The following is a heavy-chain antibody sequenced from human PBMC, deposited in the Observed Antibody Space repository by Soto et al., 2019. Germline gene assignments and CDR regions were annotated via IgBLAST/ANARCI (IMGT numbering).Heavy chain of an antibody. D-gene: IGHD2-8*01. CDR3: ARALLRLGYCTNGVCYPGWFDP. V-gene: IGHV4-30-2*01. Sequence: SETLSLTCAVSGGSISSGGYSWSWIRQPPGKGLEWIGYIYHSGSTYYNPSLKSRVTISVDRSKNQFSLKLGSVTAADTAVYYCARALLRLGYCTNGVCYPGWFDPWGQGTLVTVSS. J-gene: IGHJ5*02. CDR2: IYHSGST. CDR1: GGSISSGGYS.